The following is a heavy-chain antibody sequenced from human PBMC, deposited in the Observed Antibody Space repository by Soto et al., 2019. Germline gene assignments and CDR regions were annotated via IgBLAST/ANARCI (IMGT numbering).Heavy chain of an antibody. V-gene: IGHV4-39*01. Sequence: SETLSLTCTVSGGSISSSSYYWGWIRQPPGKGLEWIGSIYYSGSTYYNPSLKSRVTISVDTSKNQFSLKLSSVTAADTAVYYCARQGATVTTRGANWFDPWGQGTLVTVSS. CDR1: GGSISSSSYY. J-gene: IGHJ5*02. CDR2: IYYSGST. CDR3: ARQGATVTTRGANWFDP. D-gene: IGHD4-17*01.